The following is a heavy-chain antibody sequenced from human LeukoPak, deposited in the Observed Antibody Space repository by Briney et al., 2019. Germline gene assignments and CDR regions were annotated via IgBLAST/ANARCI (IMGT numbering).Heavy chain of an antibody. D-gene: IGHD6-6*01. J-gene: IGHJ4*02. CDR3: ARVLVAARRRGYYFDY. V-gene: IGHV1-8*03. CDR2: MNPNSGNT. CDR1: GYTFTSYD. Sequence: GASVKVSCKASGYTFTSYDINWVRQATGQGLEWMGWMNPNSGNTGYAQKFQGRVTITRNTSISTAYMELSSLRSEDTAVYYCARVLVAARRRGYYFDYWGQGTLVTVSS.